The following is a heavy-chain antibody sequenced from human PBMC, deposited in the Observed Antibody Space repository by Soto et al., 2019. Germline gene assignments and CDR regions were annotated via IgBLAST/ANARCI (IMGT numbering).Heavy chain of an antibody. CDR2: LLHSGTT. CDR3: AYSTGWYRHDV. V-gene: IGHV4-4*02. Sequence: QVQLQESGPGLVKPSGTLSLTCAVSGDSISSPKWWTWLRQPPGKGLEWIGDLLHSGTTNYNPSLMSRVNLSVDTHQYQFSRELTSGTAADPAIYYCAYSTGWYRHDVWGQGTSVTVSS. J-gene: IGHJ3*01. CDR1: GDSISSPKW. D-gene: IGHD6-19*01.